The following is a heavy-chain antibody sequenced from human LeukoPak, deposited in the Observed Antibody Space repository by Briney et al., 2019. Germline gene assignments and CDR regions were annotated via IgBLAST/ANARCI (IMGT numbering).Heavy chain of an antibody. CDR1: EFVFSDYY. CDR2: ISSGGDTK. J-gene: IGHJ4*02. Sequence: PGGSLRLSCAASEFVFSDYYMSWVRQAPGKGLEWVSYISSGGDTKYYAASVKGRFTISRDNAKNSLYLQMNNLRAEDTAVYYCAREMGGDYGSGTFFDLWGQGNMVTVSS. D-gene: IGHD3-10*01. V-gene: IGHV3-11*01. CDR3: AREMGGDYGSGTFFDL.